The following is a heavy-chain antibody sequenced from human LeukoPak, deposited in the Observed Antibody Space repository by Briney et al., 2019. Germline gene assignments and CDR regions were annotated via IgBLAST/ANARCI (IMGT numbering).Heavy chain of an antibody. CDR1: GGSISSSSYY. J-gene: IGHJ4*02. V-gene: IGHV4-39*07. Sequence: SETLSLTCTVSGGSISSSSYYWGWIRQPPGKGLEWIGSIYYSGSTYNNPSLKSRVTISVDTSKNQSSLKLSSVTAADTAVYYCVRWGGWEDRYFDQWGQGTLVTVSS. D-gene: IGHD1-26*01. CDR3: VRWGGWEDRYFDQ. CDR2: IYYSGST.